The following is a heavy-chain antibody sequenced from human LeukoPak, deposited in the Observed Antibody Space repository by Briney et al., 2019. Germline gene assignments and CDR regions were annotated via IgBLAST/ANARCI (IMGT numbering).Heavy chain of an antibody. Sequence: SETLSLTCAVSGGSISSGGYSWSWIRQPPGKGLEWIVYIYHSGSTYYNPSLKSRVTISVDRSKNQFSLKLSSVTAADTAVYYCARGEGGSGYDSYWFDPWGQGTLVTVSS. CDR3: ARGEGGSGYDSYWFDP. CDR1: GGSISSGGYS. V-gene: IGHV4-30-2*01. J-gene: IGHJ5*02. CDR2: IYHSGST. D-gene: IGHD5-12*01.